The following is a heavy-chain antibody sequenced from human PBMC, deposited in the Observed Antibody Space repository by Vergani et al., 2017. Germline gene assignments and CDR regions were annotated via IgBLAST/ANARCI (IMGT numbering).Heavy chain of an antibody. J-gene: IGHJ6*03. Sequence: EVQLVESGGGLVKPGESLRLACAASGFTFSSYSMNWVRQTPGKGLEWVASISRSSDYIFYADSVKGRFTISRDNAEISLYLQLNSLRDEDTAVYYCARGDQSYDDFRSGLPTYFMDVWGKGTTVTVSS. D-gene: IGHD3-3*01. CDR2: ISRSSDYI. CDR1: GFTFSSYS. V-gene: IGHV3-21*01. CDR3: ARGDQSYDDFRSGLPTYFMDV.